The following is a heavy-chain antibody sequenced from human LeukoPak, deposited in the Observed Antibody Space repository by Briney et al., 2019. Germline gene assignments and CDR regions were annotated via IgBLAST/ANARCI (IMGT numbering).Heavy chain of an antibody. CDR3: AKLGTLDTYRQGNDLMDV. D-gene: IGHD1-1*01. V-gene: IGHV4-59*01. CDR1: GGSISSYY. Sequence: KASETLSLTCTVSGGSISSYYWSWIRQPPGKGLEWIGYIYYSGSTNYNPSLKSRVTISVDTSKNQFSLKLSSVTAADTAVYYCAKLGTLDTYRQGNDLMDVWGQGTAVTVSS. CDR2: IYYSGST. J-gene: IGHJ6*02.